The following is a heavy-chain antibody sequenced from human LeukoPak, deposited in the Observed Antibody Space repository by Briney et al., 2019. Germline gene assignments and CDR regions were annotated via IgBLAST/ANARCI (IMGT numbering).Heavy chain of an antibody. CDR2: VKQDGSEE. J-gene: IGHJ4*02. V-gene: IGHV3-7*01. CDR3: TRQLFDDNSDYRPEDY. Sequence: PGGSLRLSCTASGFTFSNYWMHWVRQAPGKGLEWVANVKQDGSEEFYVDSVKGRFTISRDNAKNSLYLQMNSLRAEDTAVYYCTRQLFDDNSDYRPEDYWGQGTLVTVSS. CDR1: GFTFSNYW. D-gene: IGHD3-22*01.